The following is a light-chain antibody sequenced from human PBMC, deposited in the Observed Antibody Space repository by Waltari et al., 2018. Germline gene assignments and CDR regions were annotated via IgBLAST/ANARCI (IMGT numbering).Light chain of an antibody. V-gene: IGKV1-39*01. CDR2: AAS. CDR1: QNINNY. J-gene: IGKJ2*01. CDR3: QQSSSSPWYT. Sequence: DIRMTQSPSSLSASVGDRVTITCRASQNINNYLNWYQQKPGKAPKLLIYAASTLQRGVPSRFSGSGSGTDFPLTISSLQPEEFATYYCQQSSSSPWYTFVQGTKLEI.